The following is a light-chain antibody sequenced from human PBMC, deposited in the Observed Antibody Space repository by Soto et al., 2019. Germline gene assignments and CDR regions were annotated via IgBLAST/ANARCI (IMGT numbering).Light chain of an antibody. J-gene: IGKJ1*01. V-gene: IGKV1-5*01. Sequence: DIQMTQSPSTLSGSVGDRVTITCRASQTISSWSAWYQQKPGKAPKLLICDASNLETGVPSRFSGSGSGTDFTFTISSLQPEDIATYYCLQDYGYPRTFGQGTKVDIK. CDR2: DAS. CDR1: QTISSW. CDR3: LQDYGYPRT.